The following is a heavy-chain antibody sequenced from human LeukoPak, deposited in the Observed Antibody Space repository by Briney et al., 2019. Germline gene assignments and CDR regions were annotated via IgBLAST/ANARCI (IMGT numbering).Heavy chain of an antibody. CDR3: AREARFGP. CDR2: INHSGST. J-gene: IGHJ5*02. V-gene: IGHV4-34*01. CDR1: GGSFSGYY. Sequence: PSETLSLTCAVYGGSFSGYYWSWIRQPPGKGPEWIGEINHSGSTNYNPSLKSRVTISVDTSKNQFSLKLSSVTAADTAVYYCAREARFGPWGQGTLVTVSS.